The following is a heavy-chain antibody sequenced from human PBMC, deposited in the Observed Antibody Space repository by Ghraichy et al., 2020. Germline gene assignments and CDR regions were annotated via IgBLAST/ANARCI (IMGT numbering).Heavy chain of an antibody. D-gene: IGHD6-13*01. V-gene: IGHV3-7*03. Sequence: GGSLRLSCAASGFTFSSYWMSWVRQAPGKGLEWVANIKEDGSEKYYVDSVKGRFTISRDNAKNSLYLQMNSLRVEDTAVYYCARALDGSSRWYGRFYYYYYYGMDVWGQGTTVTVSS. CDR3: ARALDGSSRWYGRFYYYYYYGMDV. CDR2: IKEDGSEK. CDR1: GFTFSSYW. J-gene: IGHJ6*02.